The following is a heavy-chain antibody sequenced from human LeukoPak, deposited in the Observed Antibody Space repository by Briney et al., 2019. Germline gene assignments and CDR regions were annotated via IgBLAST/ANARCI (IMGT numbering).Heavy chain of an antibody. CDR3: ARAQWELRNAFDI. CDR1: GGSISDYY. J-gene: IGHJ3*02. CDR2: IYHSGTT. V-gene: IGHV4-59*01. Sequence: SETLSLTCTVSGGSISDYYWSWIRQSPGKGLEWIGYIYHSGTTNYNPSLKSRVTISVDTSKNQFSLKLSSVTAADTAVYYCARAQWELRNAFDIWGQGTMVTVSS. D-gene: IGHD1-26*01.